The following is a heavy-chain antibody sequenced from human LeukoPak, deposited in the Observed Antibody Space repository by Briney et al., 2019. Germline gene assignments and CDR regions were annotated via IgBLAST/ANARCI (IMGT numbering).Heavy chain of an antibody. J-gene: IGHJ3*02. Sequence: ASVKVSCKASGYTFTSYGISWVRQAPGQGLELMGWISAYNGNTNYAQKLQGRVTMTTDTSTSTAYMELRSLRSDDTAVYYCATVAAAGPDDAFDIWGQGTMVTVSS. V-gene: IGHV1-18*01. CDR3: ATVAAAGPDDAFDI. CDR2: ISAYNGNT. D-gene: IGHD6-13*01. CDR1: GYTFTSYG.